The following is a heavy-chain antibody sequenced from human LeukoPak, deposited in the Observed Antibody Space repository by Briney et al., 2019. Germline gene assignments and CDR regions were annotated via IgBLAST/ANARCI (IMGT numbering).Heavy chain of an antibody. CDR3: AKDFDIVVVTAEGYFDY. CDR2: ISYDGSNK. V-gene: IGHV3-30*18. D-gene: IGHD2-21*02. CDR1: GFTFSIYG. J-gene: IGHJ4*02. Sequence: GGSLRLSCAASGFTFSIYGMHWVRQAPGKGLEWVAVISYDGSNKYYADSVKGRFTISRDNSKNTLYLQMNSLRAEDTAVYYCAKDFDIVVVTAEGYFDYWGQGTLVTVSS.